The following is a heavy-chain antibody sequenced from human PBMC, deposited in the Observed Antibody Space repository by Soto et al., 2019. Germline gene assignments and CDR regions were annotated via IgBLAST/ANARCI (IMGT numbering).Heavy chain of an antibody. Sequence: QVQLRESGPGLVKPSQTLFLTCTVSGGSISRDDYYWTWIRHRPGEGLEWIGHIYYNGYTCYTPSLKSRVTISADTSKNQSSLRLRSVTAADAAVYYCARGGDYWGQGALVIVSS. V-gene: IGHV4-31*03. D-gene: IGHD3-16*01. CDR2: IYYNGYT. CDR3: ARGGDY. CDR1: GGSISRDDYY. J-gene: IGHJ4*02.